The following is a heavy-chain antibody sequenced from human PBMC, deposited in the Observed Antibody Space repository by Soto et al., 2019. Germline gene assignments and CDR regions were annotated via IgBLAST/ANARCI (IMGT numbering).Heavy chain of an antibody. J-gene: IGHJ4*02. CDR2: ISSSGTYT. D-gene: IGHD3-3*01. Sequence: EVQLVESGGGLVKPGESLRVSCVASGFTFSNYNMNWVRQAPGKGLEWVSSISSSGTYTYYTASVRGRFTISRDNAKSALFLQMNSLKAEDTAVYYCARTTDFWSGYDDYWGQGTLVTVSS. CDR1: GFTFSNYN. CDR3: ARTTDFWSGYDDY. V-gene: IGHV3-21*01.